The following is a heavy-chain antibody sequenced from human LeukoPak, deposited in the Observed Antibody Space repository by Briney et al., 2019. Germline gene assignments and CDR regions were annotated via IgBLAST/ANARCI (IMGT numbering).Heavy chain of an antibody. Sequence: GGSLRLSCAASGLTFSTYGMHWVRQAPGKGLEWVAFIQFDGSDKFYADSVKGRFTTSRDNSKNTLYLQMNSLRAEDTAVYYCAKVEVPAAIAWFDPWGQGTLVTVSS. V-gene: IGHV3-30*02. CDR1: GLTFSTYG. J-gene: IGHJ5*02. D-gene: IGHD2-2*01. CDR3: AKVEVPAAIAWFDP. CDR2: IQFDGSDK.